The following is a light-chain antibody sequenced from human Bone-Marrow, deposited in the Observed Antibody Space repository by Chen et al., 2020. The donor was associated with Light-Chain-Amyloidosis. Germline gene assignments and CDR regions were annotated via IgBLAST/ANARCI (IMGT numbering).Light chain of an antibody. V-gene: IGKV4-1*01. CDR2: WAS. J-gene: IGKJ3*01. Sequence: DIVMTQSPDSLAVSLGERATINCKSSQSVLYSSNNKNYLAWYQQKPGQPPKLLIYWASTRESGVPDRFSGSGSGTDFTLTISSLQAEDVAVYYCQQRSSWPITFGPGTRVDIK. CDR1: QSVLYSSNNKNY. CDR3: QQRSSWPIT.